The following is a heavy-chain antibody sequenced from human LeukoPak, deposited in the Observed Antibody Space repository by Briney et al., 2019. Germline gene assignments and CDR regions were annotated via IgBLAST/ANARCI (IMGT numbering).Heavy chain of an antibody. J-gene: IGHJ4*02. CDR1: GYIFTGYY. D-gene: IGHD6-13*01. CDR2: INPNSGGT. Sequence: ASVKVSCKASGYIFTGYYVHWVRQAPGQGLEWVGWINPNSGGTNYAQKFQGRVTMTRDTSISTAYMELSRLRSDDTAVYYCARSYSSSWIFDYWGQGTLVTVSS. V-gene: IGHV1-2*02. CDR3: ARSYSSSWIFDY.